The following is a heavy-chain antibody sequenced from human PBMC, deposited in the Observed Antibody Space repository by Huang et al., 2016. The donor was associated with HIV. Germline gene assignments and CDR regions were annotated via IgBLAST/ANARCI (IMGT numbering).Heavy chain of an antibody. D-gene: IGHD6-13*01. Sequence: EVQLVESGGGLVKPGGSLRLSCAASGFRVSSYSINWVRQAPGKGRWWVSAITSGSRFIDYADSVKGRFTISRENAKNSLDLQMNSLRAEDTAVYYCARDVIAAAGKYFDYWGQGTLVTVSS. J-gene: IGHJ4*02. CDR3: ARDVIAAAGKYFDY. CDR1: GFRVSSYS. V-gene: IGHV3-21*01. CDR2: ITSGSRFI.